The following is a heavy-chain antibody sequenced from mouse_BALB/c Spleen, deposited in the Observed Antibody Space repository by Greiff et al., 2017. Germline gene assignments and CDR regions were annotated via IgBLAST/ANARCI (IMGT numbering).Heavy chain of an antibody. D-gene: IGHD1-1*01. J-gene: IGHJ4*01. V-gene: IGHV14-3*02. Sequence: VQLKESGAELVKPGASVKLSCTASGFNIKDTYMHWVKQRPEQGLEWIGRIDPANGNTKYDPKFQGKATITADTSSNTAYLQLSSLTSEDTAVYYCARGVVDYYAMDYWGQGTSVTVSS. CDR2: IDPANGNT. CDR1: GFNIKDTY. CDR3: ARGVVDYYAMDY.